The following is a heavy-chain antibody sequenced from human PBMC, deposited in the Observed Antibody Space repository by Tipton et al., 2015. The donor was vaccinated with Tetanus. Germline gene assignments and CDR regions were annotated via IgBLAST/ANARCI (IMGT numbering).Heavy chain of an antibody. CDR1: GYIFNNYW. Sequence: VQLVQSGGEVKKPGESLKISCKGSGYIFNNYWIGWVRQKPGKGLEWMGIIYPGDSDTRSSPSFQCQVTISVDKSINTAYLQWSSLKASDTSMFYCARAHCTDGVCNFDFWGQGALVTVAS. CDR3: ARAHCTDGVCNFDF. D-gene: IGHD2-8*01. V-gene: IGHV5-51*01. J-gene: IGHJ4*02. CDR2: IYPGDSDT.